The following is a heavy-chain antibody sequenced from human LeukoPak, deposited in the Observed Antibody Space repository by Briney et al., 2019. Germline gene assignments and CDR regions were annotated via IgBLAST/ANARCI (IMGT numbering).Heavy chain of an antibody. Sequence: GASVKVSCKASGYTFTGYYMHWVRQAPGQGLEWMGWINPNSGGTNYAQKFQGRVTMTTDTSTSTAYMELRSLRSDDTAVYYCARDPEYYGSGVDYWGQGTLITVSS. D-gene: IGHD3-10*01. CDR2: INPNSGGT. CDR1: GYTFTGYY. J-gene: IGHJ4*02. CDR3: ARDPEYYGSGVDY. V-gene: IGHV1-2*02.